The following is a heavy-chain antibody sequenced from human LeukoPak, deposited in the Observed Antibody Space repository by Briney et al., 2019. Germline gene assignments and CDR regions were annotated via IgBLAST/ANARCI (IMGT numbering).Heavy chain of an antibody. CDR1: GDSVSSNSAA. Sequence: SQTLSLTCAISGDSVSSNSAAWNWIRQSPSRGLEWLGRTYYRSKWYNDYAVSVKSRITINPDTSKNQFSLQLNSVTPEDTAVYYCARVVGRNYYDSSGYYLDYWGQGTLVTVSS. V-gene: IGHV6-1*01. CDR2: TYYRSKWYN. CDR3: ARVVGRNYYDSSGYYLDY. J-gene: IGHJ4*02. D-gene: IGHD3-22*01.